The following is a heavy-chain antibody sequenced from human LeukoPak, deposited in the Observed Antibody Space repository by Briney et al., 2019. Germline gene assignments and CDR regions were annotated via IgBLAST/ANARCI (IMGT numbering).Heavy chain of an antibody. CDR3: ARGRDGYNSVFYYYGMDV. CDR2: ISYSGIT. J-gene: IGHJ6*02. CDR1: GGSISSSY. V-gene: IGHV4-59*12. D-gene: IGHD5-24*01. Sequence: SETLSLTCTVSGGSISSSYWSWIRQPPGKGLEWIGYISYSGITNYNPSLKSRVTISVDKSKNQFSLKLSPVTAADTAVYYCARGRDGYNSVFYYYGMDVWGQGTTVSASS.